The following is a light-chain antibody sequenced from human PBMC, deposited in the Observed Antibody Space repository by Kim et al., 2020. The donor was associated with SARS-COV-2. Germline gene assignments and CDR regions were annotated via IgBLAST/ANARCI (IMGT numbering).Light chain of an antibody. Sequence: GQGVTFSCSGSSSNIGAHSVSWYLHLPGTAPKLLLHSHSERPSGVPDRFSGSRSGTSASLAISGLQSDDEADYYCATWDDTLNGWVFGGGTKLTVL. CDR3: ATWDDTLNGWV. J-gene: IGLJ3*02. CDR1: SSNIGAHS. V-gene: IGLV1-44*01. CDR2: SHS.